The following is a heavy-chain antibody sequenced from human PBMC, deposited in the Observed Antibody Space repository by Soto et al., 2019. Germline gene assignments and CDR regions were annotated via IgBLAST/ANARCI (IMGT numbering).Heavy chain of an antibody. V-gene: IGHV3-30*18. CDR2: ISNDGSDK. J-gene: IGHJ3*01. D-gene: IGHD6-13*01. Sequence: QVQLVESGGGVVQPGRSLRLSCAASGFTFNNYGMHWVRQAPGKGLEWVAVISNDGSDKYYADSVKGRLTISRDNSKNTVYLQMNSLRAEDTAVYYCAKDQGIAASHGIDWGQGTMVNVSS. CDR3: AKDQGIAASHGID. CDR1: GFTFNNYG.